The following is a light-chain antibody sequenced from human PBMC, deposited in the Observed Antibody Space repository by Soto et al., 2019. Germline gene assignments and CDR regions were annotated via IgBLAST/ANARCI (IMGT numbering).Light chain of an antibody. CDR2: DAS. J-gene: IGKJ4*01. Sequence: DIQMTQSPSTLSASVGDRVTITCRASQSISSWLAWYQQKQGKAPKLLIYDASSLESGVPSRFSGSGSGTEFTLTISSLQPDDFATYYCQQYNSSPLTFGGGTKVDIK. CDR1: QSISSW. CDR3: QQYNSSPLT. V-gene: IGKV1-5*01.